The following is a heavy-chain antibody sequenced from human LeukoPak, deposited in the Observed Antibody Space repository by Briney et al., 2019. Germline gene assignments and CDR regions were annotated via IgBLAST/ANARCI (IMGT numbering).Heavy chain of an antibody. CDR2: IYSGGST. Sequence: GGSLRLSCAASGFTVSSNYMSWVRQAPGKGLEWVSVIYSGGSTYYADSVKGRFTISRDNFKNTLYLQMNSLRAEDTAVYYCAGGDYYGSGSYPTRFDYWGQGTLVTVSS. D-gene: IGHD3-10*01. CDR3: AGGDYYGSGSYPTRFDY. CDR1: GFTVSSNY. J-gene: IGHJ4*02. V-gene: IGHV3-53*01.